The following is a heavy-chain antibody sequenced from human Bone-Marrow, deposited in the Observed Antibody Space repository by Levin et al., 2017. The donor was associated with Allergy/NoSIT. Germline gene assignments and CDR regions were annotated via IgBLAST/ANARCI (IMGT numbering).Heavy chain of an antibody. D-gene: IGHD4-17*01. J-gene: IGHJ4*02. V-gene: IGHV4-39*01. Sequence: SETLSLTCSVSGVSISDSVYYWDWIRQPPGKGLEWIGSIYYSGSTQYNPSLKSRVIISVDTSKNQFSLRLSSVTAADTAVYYCARHRDGDYENPEWVQWGQGILVTVSS. CDR2: IYYSGST. CDR3: ARHRDGDYENPEWVQ. CDR1: GVSISDSVYY.